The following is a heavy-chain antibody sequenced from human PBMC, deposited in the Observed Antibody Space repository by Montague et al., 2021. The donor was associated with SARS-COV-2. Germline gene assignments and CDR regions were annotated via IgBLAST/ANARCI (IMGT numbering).Heavy chain of an antibody. CDR3: TRGVGITIFGDLSSEGDYFYTMDV. CDR2: IDNDGSSS. Sequence: SLRLSCAASGFTFRSHWMHWVRQVPEKGLVWVSRIDNDGSSSSYADSVKGRFTISRDNAKNTLDLQMNSLRVEDTAVYYCTRGVGITIFGDLSSEGDYFYTMDVWGQGTAVTVSS. J-gene: IGHJ6*02. D-gene: IGHD3-3*01. CDR1: GFTFRSHW. V-gene: IGHV3-74*01.